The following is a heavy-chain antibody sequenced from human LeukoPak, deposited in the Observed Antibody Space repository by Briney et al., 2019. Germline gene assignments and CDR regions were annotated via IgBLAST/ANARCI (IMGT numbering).Heavy chain of an antibody. J-gene: IGHJ6*02. CDR1: GFTFSDYY. V-gene: IGHV3-11*01. D-gene: IGHD3-10*01. Sequence: GGSLRLSRAASGFTFSDYYMSWIRQAPGKGLEWVSYISSSGSTIYYADSVKGRFTISRDNAKNSLYLQMNSLRAEDTAVYYCARVGNTMVRGASLPNYGMDVWGQGTTVTVSS. CDR2: ISSSGSTI. CDR3: ARVGNTMVRGASLPNYGMDV.